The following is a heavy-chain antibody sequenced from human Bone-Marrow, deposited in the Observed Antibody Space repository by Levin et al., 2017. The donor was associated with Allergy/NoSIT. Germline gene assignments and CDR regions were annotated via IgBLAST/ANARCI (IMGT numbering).Heavy chain of an antibody. Sequence: GESLKISCAASGFTFSSYSMNWVRQAPGKGLEWVSSISSSSSYIYYADSVKGRFTISRDNAKNSLYLQMNSLRAEDTAVYYCARALWFEAFDIWGQGTMVTVSS. V-gene: IGHV3-21*01. CDR1: GFTFSSYS. CDR3: ARALWFEAFDI. CDR2: ISSSSSYI. J-gene: IGHJ3*02. D-gene: IGHD3-10*01.